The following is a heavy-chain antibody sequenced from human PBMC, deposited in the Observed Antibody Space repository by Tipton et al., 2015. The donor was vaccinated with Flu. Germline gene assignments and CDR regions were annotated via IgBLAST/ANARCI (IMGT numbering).Heavy chain of an antibody. CDR2: IYYSGST. CDR1: GGSISSYY. J-gene: IGHJ6*02. V-gene: IGHV4-59*01. Sequence: TLSLTCTVSGGSISSYYWSWIRQPPGKGLEWIGYIYYSGSTNYNPSLKSRVTISVDTSKNQFSLKLSSVTAADTAVHYCARDRPNYYYYGMDVWDQGP. CDR3: ARDRPNYYYYGMDV.